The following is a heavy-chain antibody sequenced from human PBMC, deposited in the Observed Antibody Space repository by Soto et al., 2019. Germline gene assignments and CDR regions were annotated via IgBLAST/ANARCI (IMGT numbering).Heavy chain of an antibody. CDR1: GFTLSHYA. Sequence: GGSLRLSCTASGFTLSHYAMTWVRQAPGKGLEWVSSISSSNSYIYYADSVKGRFTISRDNAKNSLYLQMNSLRAEDTAVYYCATLRLGELSLYREDYWGQGTLVTVSS. CDR3: ATLRLGELSLYREDY. CDR2: ISSSNSYI. J-gene: IGHJ4*02. D-gene: IGHD3-16*02. V-gene: IGHV3-21*01.